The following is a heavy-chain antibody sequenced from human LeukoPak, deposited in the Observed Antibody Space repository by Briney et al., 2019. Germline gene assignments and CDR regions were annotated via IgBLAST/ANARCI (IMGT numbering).Heavy chain of an antibody. CDR3: ARDHSLVPAAKYNWFDP. CDR1: GGTFSSYA. V-gene: IGHV1-69*13. Sequence: ASVNVSCKASGGTFSSYAISWVRQAPGQGLEWMGGIIPIFGTANYAQRFQGRVTITADESTSTAYMELSSLRSEDTAVYYCARDHSLVPAAKYNWFDPWGQGTLVTVSS. D-gene: IGHD2-2*01. J-gene: IGHJ5*02. CDR2: IIPIFGTA.